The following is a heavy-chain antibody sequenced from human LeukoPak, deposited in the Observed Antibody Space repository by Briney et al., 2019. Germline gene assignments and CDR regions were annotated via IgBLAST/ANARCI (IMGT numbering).Heavy chain of an antibody. CDR2: IYSGGRI. D-gene: IGHD6-6*01. CDR1: GFTVSSNY. J-gene: IGHJ6*02. CDR3: AREYGSSSELYYYGMDV. Sequence: PGGSLRLSCAASGFTVSSNYMSWVRQAPGKGLEWVSIIYSGGRIYYADSVKGRFTISRDNAKNSLYLQMNSLRAEDTAVYYCAREYGSSSELYYYGMDVWGQGTTVTVSS. V-gene: IGHV3-53*01.